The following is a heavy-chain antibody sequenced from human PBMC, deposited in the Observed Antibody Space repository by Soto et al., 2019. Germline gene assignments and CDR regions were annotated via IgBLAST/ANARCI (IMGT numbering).Heavy chain of an antibody. D-gene: IGHD3-3*01. CDR3: ATGNVDSMLEY. CDR1: DGSISTYDW. Sequence: SETLSLTCVVSDGSISTYDWWTWVRQPPGKGLEWIGKMFHRGGADYSPSLKSRVTISADSSKNHFSLRLTAVTAAATAVYSCATGNVDSMLEYWGQGTQLTVSS. J-gene: IGHJ4*02. CDR2: MFHRGGA. V-gene: IGHV4-4*02.